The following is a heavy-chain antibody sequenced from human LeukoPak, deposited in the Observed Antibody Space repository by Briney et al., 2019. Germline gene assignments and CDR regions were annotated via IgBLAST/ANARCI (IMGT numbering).Heavy chain of an antibody. J-gene: IGHJ4*02. V-gene: IGHV3-48*01. Sequence: PGGSLRLSCAASGFTFSSYSMNWVRQAPGKGLEWVSYISSSSSTIYYADSVKGRFTISRDNAKNSLYLQMNSLRAEDTAVYYCARGPYYDFWSGDYWGQGTLVTVSS. CDR3: ARGPYYDFWSGDY. D-gene: IGHD3-3*01. CDR2: ISSSSSTI. CDR1: GFTFSSYS.